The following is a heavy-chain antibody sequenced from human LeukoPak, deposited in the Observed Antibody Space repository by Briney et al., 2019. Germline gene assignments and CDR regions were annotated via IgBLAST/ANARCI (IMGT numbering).Heavy chain of an antibody. CDR3: ARGGEPIVRQPWPRDAFDI. V-gene: IGHV1-2*04. D-gene: IGHD5-18*01. CDR1: GYTFTGYY. Sequence: ASVKVSCKASGYTFTGYYMHWVRQAPGQGLEWMGWINPNSGGTNYAQKFQGWVTMTRDTSISTAYMELSRLRSDDTAVYYCARGGEPIVRQPWPRDAFDIWGQGTMVTVSS. CDR2: INPNSGGT. J-gene: IGHJ3*02.